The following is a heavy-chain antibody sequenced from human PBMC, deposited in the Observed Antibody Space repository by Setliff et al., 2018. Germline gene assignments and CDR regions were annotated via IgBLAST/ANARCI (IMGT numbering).Heavy chain of an antibody. D-gene: IGHD2-15*01. Sequence: GGSLRLSCAGSGFSFASKVMTWVRQVPGKGLEWVSGISGSGSSTYEADSVKGRFTISRDNSKNTVYLQMNSLRAEDTAVYYCARGWWNYINFWGQGIQVTVSS. J-gene: IGHJ4*02. V-gene: IGHV3-23*01. CDR2: ISGSGSST. CDR3: ARGWWNYINF. CDR1: GFSFASKV.